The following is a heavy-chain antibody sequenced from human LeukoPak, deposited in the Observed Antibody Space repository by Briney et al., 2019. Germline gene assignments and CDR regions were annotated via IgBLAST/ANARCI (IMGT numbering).Heavy chain of an antibody. J-gene: IGHJ3*02. V-gene: IGHV1-24*01. CDR3: ATSMVTTHAFDI. CDR1: GYTLTELS. D-gene: IGHD4-17*01. CDR2: FDPEDGET. Sequence: ASVKVSCKVSGYTLTELSMHWVRRAPGKGLEWMGGFDPEDGETIYAQKFQGRVTMTEDTSTDTAYMELSSLRSEDTAVYYCATSMVTTHAFDIWGQGTMVTVSS.